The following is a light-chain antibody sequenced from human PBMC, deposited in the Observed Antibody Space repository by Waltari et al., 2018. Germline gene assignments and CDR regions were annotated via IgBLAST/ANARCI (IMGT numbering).Light chain of an antibody. CDR2: QDK. J-gene: IGLJ1*01. Sequence: SYELTQPPSVSVSPGQNDSIPSPGDTLDTKHASWYQQKPGQPPVLVIYQDKKRPSWIPERFSASNSGNTATLTISGTQAMDEADYYCQAWDTSTYVFGTGTKVTVL. CDR1: TLDTKH. CDR3: QAWDTSTYV. V-gene: IGLV3-1*01.